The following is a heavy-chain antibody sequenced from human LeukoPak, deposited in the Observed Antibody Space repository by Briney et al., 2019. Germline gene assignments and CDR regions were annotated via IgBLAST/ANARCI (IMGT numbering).Heavy chain of an antibody. V-gene: IGHV3-48*04. J-gene: IGHJ6*03. Sequence: GGSLRLSCAASGFTFSSYSMNWVRQAPGKGLEWVSYISSSGSTIYYADSVKGRFTISRDNAKNSLYLQMNSLRAEDTAVYYCARDGGFGESDYYYYYMDVWGKGTTVTISS. D-gene: IGHD3-10*01. CDR3: ARDGGFGESDYYYYYMDV. CDR2: ISSSGSTI. CDR1: GFTFSSYS.